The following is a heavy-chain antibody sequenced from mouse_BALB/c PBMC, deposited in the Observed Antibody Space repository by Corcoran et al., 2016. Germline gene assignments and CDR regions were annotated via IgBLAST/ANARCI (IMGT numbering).Heavy chain of an antibody. V-gene: IGHV3-6*02. CDR1: GYSITSGYY. D-gene: IGHD2-3*01. Sequence: DVQLQESGPGLVKPSPSLSLTCSVTGYSITSGYYWNWIRQFPGNKLEWMGYISYDGSNNYNPSLQNRISITRDTSKNQFFLKLKSVTTEDTATYDCARDGYYVDYWGQGTSVTVSS. J-gene: IGHJ4*01. CDR2: ISYDGSN. CDR3: ARDGYYVDY.